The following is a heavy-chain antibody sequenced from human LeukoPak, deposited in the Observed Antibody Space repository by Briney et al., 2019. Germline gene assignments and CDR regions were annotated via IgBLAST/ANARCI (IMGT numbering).Heavy chain of an antibody. D-gene: IGHD6-19*01. CDR2: IYTSGST. V-gene: IGHV4-4*07. J-gene: IGHJ4*02. Sequence: MSSETLSLTCIVSGGSISSYYWSWIRQPAGKGLEWIGRIYTSGSTNYNPSLKSRVTMSVDTSKNQFSLNLSSVTAADTAVYYCARFPRPWLVLDYWGQGTLVTVSS. CDR3: ARFPRPWLVLDY. CDR1: GGSISSYY.